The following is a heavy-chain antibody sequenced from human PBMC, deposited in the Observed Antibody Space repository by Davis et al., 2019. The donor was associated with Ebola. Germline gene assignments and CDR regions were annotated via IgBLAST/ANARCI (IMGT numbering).Heavy chain of an antibody. Sequence: GESLKISCAASGFTFSSYGMHWVRQAPGKGLEWVAVIWYDGSNKYYADSVKGRFTISRDNSKNTLYLQMNSLRAEDTAVYYCARRCEEYDSSEVDYWGQGTLVTVSS. D-gene: IGHD3-22*01. CDR2: IWYDGSNK. CDR3: ARRCEEYDSSEVDY. V-gene: IGHV3-33*01. CDR1: GFTFSSYG. J-gene: IGHJ4*02.